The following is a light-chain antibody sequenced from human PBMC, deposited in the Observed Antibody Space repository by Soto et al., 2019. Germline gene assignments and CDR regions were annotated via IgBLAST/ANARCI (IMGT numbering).Light chain of an antibody. CDR3: SSYTSNSTRV. CDR2: EVS. V-gene: IGLV2-14*01. CDR1: SSDVGRYNY. Sequence: QSALTQPASVSGSPGQSITISCTGTSSDVGRYNYVSWYQQHPGKAPKLMIYEVSNRPSGVSNRFSGSKSGNTASLTISGLQDEDEADYYCSSYTSNSTRVFGGGTKLTVL. J-gene: IGLJ3*02.